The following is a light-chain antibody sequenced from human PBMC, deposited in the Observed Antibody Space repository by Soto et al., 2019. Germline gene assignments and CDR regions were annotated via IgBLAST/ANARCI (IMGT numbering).Light chain of an antibody. CDR3: CSYAGSYTFYV. CDR1: SSDVDGYNH. Sequence: QSVLAQPRSVSGSPGQSVTISCTGTSSDVDGYNHVSWYQQHPGKAPKIMIYDVTKRPSGVPDRFSGSKSGNTASLTISGLQAEDEADYYCCSYAGSYTFYVFGTGTKVTVL. J-gene: IGLJ1*01. CDR2: DVT. V-gene: IGLV2-11*01.